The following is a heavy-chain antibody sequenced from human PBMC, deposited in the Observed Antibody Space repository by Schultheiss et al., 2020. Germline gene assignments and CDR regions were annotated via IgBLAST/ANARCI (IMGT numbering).Heavy chain of an antibody. CDR2: IYTSGST. D-gene: IGHD6-6*01. V-gene: IGHV4-4*07. CDR1: GGSISSYY. Sequence: SETLSLTCTVSGGSISSYYWSWIRQRAGKGLEWMGRIYTSGSTNYNPSLHSRVTMSVDTTKNQYSLKLSSVTAADTAVYYCARELSVAVGPNWFDPWGQGTLVTVS. J-gene: IGHJ5*02. CDR3: ARELSVAVGPNWFDP.